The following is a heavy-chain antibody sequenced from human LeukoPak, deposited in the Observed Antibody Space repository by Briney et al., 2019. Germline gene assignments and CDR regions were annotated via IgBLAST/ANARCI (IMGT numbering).Heavy chain of an antibody. J-gene: IGHJ4*02. V-gene: IGHV3-21*01. Sequence: PGGSLRLSCTASGFTFSSYSMNWVRQAPGKGLEWVSSISSSSSYIYYADSVKGRFTISRDNAKNSLYLQMNSLRAEDTAVYYCARVFYYDSSGYPNDYWGQGTLVTVSS. CDR1: GFTFSSYS. D-gene: IGHD3-22*01. CDR3: ARVFYYDSSGYPNDY. CDR2: ISSSSSYI.